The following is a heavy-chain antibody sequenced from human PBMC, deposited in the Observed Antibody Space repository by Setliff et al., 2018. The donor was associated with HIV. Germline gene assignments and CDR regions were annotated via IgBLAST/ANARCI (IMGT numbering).Heavy chain of an antibody. CDR1: GGSISSDDYY. CDR3: VRDDYGYNGKGFDY. Sequence: PSETLSLTCTVSGGSISSDDYYWNWIRQPPGKGLEWIGYITYSGSAYYNPSLKSRVTISIDTSNNQISLRLSSVTAADTAMHYCVRDDYGYNGKGFDYWGPGTLVTVSS. D-gene: IGHD4-17*01. V-gene: IGHV4-30-4*08. J-gene: IGHJ4*02. CDR2: ITYSGSA.